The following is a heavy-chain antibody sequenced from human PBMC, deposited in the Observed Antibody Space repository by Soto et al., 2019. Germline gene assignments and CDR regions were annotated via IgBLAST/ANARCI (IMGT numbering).Heavy chain of an antibody. V-gene: IGHV3-30-3*01. CDR2: ISYDGSNK. J-gene: IGHJ6*02. CDR1: GFTFSSYA. CDR3: ARDRSSGYYSYYYYGMDV. Sequence: ESGGGVVQPGRSLRLSCAASGFTFSSYAMHWVRQAPGKGLEWVAVISYDGSNKYYADSVKGRFTISRDNSKNTLYLQMNSLRAEDTAVYYCARDRSSGYYSYYYYGMDVWGQGTTVTVSS. D-gene: IGHD3-22*01.